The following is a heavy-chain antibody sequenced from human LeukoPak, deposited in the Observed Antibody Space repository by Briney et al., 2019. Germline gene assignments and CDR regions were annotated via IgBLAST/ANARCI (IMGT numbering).Heavy chain of an antibody. V-gene: IGHV1-18*01. Sequence: ASVKVSCKASGYTFTSYGISWVRQAPGQGLEWMGWISAYNGNTNYAQKLQGRVTMTTDTSTSTAYMELRSLRSDDTAVYYCARDLRTFGEFPDLFDYWGQGTLVTVSS. CDR2: ISAYNGNT. CDR1: GYTFTSYG. J-gene: IGHJ4*02. CDR3: ARDLRTFGEFPDLFDY. D-gene: IGHD3-10*01.